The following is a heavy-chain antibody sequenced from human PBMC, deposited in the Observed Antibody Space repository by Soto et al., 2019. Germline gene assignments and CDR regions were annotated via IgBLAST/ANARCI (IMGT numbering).Heavy chain of an antibody. Sequence: QLQLQESGSGLVKPSQTLSLTCAVSGGSISSGGYSWSWIRQPPGKGLEWIGYIYHSGSTYYNPSLKSRGTIAVDRYNIQLSLKLRSVTAADTAVYCCAAGGGLPRYYWGQGTLVTVSS. V-gene: IGHV4-30-2*01. CDR3: AAGGGLPRYY. D-gene: IGHD5-12*01. CDR2: IYHSGST. CDR1: GGSISSGGYS. J-gene: IGHJ4*02.